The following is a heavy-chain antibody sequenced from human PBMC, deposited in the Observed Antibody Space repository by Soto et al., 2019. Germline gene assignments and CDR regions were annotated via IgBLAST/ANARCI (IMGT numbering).Heavy chain of an antibody. Sequence: GGSLRLSCAASGFTVSSNYMSWVRQAPGKGLEWVSVIYSGGSTYYADYVKGRFTISRVNSKNTMYLHMNSLRAEDTAEYDCARYRVYDGSGSYYYYYGIDVWGQGTTVTVSS. CDR2: IYSGGST. D-gene: IGHD3-10*01. J-gene: IGHJ6*02. CDR3: ARYRVYDGSGSYYYYYGIDV. V-gene: IGHV3-66*01. CDR1: GFTVSSNY.